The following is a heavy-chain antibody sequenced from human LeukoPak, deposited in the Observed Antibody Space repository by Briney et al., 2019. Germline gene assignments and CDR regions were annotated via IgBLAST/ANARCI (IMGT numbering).Heavy chain of an antibody. CDR1: GYRHNNYW. J-gene: IGHJ3*02. Sequence: GESLKISCKGSGYRHNNYWIGWVREMPGKGLEWMGIIYPADSHTRYSPTFQGQVIILVDKSISTAYLQWSSLKASDTAMYYCARQLYSPLSWPLPYDAFDIWGQGTMVTVSS. CDR2: IYPADSHT. D-gene: IGHD6-13*01. CDR3: ARQLYSPLSWPLPYDAFDI. V-gene: IGHV5-51*01.